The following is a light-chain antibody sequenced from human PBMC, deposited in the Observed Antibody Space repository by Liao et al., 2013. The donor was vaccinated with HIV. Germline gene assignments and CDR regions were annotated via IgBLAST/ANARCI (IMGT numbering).Light chain of an antibody. CDR1: KLGDKY. Sequence: SYELTQPPSVSVSPGQTASITCSGDKLGDKYACWYQQKPGQSPVLVIYQDTKRPSGIPERFSASTSGNTATLTISGTQPTDEADYYCQAWDRNTAIFGGGTKLTVL. CDR2: QDT. J-gene: IGLJ2*01. V-gene: IGLV3-1*01. CDR3: QAWDRNTAI.